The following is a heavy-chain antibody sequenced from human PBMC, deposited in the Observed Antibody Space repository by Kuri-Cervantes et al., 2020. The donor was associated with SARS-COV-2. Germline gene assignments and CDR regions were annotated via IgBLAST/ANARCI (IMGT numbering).Heavy chain of an antibody. Sequence: GESLKISCAASGFTFSDSAMNWVRQAPGKGLEWVSAISTSGAYTYYADSVKGRFTISRDNSKSTLYLQMKRLRAEDTAVYYCAKDPRSSGWYDYWGQGTLVTVSS. CDR2: ISTSGAYT. CDR1: GFTFSDSA. CDR3: AKDPRSSGWYDY. J-gene: IGHJ4*02. D-gene: IGHD6-19*01. V-gene: IGHV3-23*01.